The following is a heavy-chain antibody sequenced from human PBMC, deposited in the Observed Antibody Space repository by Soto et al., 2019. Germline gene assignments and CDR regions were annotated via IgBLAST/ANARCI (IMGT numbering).Heavy chain of an antibody. J-gene: IGHJ4*02. Sequence: GGSLRLSCAASGFTFSSFAMSWVRQAPGKGLEWVSTVSGGGDYTSYPDSAVSRYYADSVKGRLTISRDNSKNTLYLQMNSLRAEDTAMYYCAKSSPGRLLDFDSWGQGTLVTVSS. CDR1: GFTFSSFA. CDR3: AKSSPGRLLDFDS. D-gene: IGHD6-6*01. CDR2: VSGGGDYTSYPDSAVSR. V-gene: IGHV3-23*01.